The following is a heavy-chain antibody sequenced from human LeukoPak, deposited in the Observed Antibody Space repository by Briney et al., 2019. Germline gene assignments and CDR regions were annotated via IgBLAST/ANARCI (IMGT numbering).Heavy chain of an antibody. J-gene: IGHJ6*02. CDR2: ISYDGSNK. Sequence: GGSLRLSCAASGFTFSSYAMHRVRQAPGKGLEWVAVISYDGSNKYYADSVKGRFTISRDNSKNTLYLQMNSLRAEDTAVYYCARGLDSIAAAYYYYGMDVWGQGTTVTVSS. V-gene: IGHV3-30*04. CDR1: GFTFSSYA. CDR3: ARGLDSIAAAYYYYGMDV. D-gene: IGHD6-13*01.